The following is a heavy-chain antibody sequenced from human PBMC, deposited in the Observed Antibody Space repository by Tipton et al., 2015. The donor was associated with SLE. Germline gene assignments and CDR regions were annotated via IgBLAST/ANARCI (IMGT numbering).Heavy chain of an antibody. CDR2: INHSGST. Sequence: TLSLTCAVYGGSFSGYYWSWIRQPPGKGLEWIGEINHSGSTNYNPPLKSRVTISVDTSKNQFSLKLSSVTAADTAVYYCATFPKTDAFDIWGQGTMVTVSS. V-gene: IGHV4-34*01. CDR3: ATFPKTDAFDI. J-gene: IGHJ3*02. CDR1: GGSFSGYY.